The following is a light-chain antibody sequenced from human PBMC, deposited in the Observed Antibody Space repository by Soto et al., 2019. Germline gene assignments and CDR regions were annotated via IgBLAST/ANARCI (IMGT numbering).Light chain of an antibody. V-gene: IGKV1-12*01. CDR1: QDIGGR. J-gene: IGKJ1*01. Sequence: QRTQSPSSRTPSLGHRITITFRASQDIGGRLAWFQQKPGKAPQYLIQAASILQSGVPSRFSGSGSGTEFILTINNLQPEDFASYFCLQVYSFPRTVGLGTKVDIK. CDR2: AAS. CDR3: LQVYSFPRT.